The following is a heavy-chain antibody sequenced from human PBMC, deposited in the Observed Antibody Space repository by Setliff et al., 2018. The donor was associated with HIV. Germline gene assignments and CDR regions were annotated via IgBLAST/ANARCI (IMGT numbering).Heavy chain of an antibody. D-gene: IGHD5-12*01. V-gene: IGHV3-21*01. CDR3: VRDYRWLNWFFDL. CDR1: GFIFSGYS. CDR2: ISRSSDDI. Sequence: LRLSCVGSGFIFSGYSMNWVRQAPGKGLEWVSSISRSSDDIKYADSVKGRFTISRDNAKYSLFLQMNGLRAEDTAVYYCVRDYRWLNWFFDLWGRGTLVTVSS. J-gene: IGHJ2*01.